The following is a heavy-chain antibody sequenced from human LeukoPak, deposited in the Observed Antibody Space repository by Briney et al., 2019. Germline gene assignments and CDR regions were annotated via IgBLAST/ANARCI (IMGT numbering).Heavy chain of an antibody. J-gene: IGHJ4*02. Sequence: SETLSLTCTVSGGSISSSSYYWGWIRQPPGKGLEWIGSIYYSGSTYYNPSLKSRVTISVDTSKNQFSLKLSSVTAADTAVYYCARQGGWELFFDYWGQGTLVTVSS. CDR2: IYYSGST. CDR1: GGSISSSSYY. V-gene: IGHV4-39*01. CDR3: ARQGGWELFFDY. D-gene: IGHD1-26*01.